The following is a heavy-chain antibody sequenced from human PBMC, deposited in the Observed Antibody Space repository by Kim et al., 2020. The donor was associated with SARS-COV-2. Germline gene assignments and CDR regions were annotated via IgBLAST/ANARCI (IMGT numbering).Heavy chain of an antibody. J-gene: IGHJ6*02. CDR3: ARVNPLLWFGELLNPSDLDV. CDR2: IYYSGGT. Sequence: SETLSLTCTVSGGSISSTSHYWSWIRQHPGKGLEWIGYIYYSGGTYYNPSLKSRVTISVDTSKNQFSLRLSSVTAADTAVYYGARVNPLLWFGELLNPSDLDVGGQGPTVIVSS. V-gene: IGHV4-31*03. D-gene: IGHD3-10*01. CDR1: GGSISSTSHY.